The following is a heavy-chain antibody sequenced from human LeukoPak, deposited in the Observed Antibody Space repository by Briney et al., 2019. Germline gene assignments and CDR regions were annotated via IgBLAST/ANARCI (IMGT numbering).Heavy chain of an antibody. V-gene: IGHV3-43*02. CDR3: AKGRYYYDSSDAFDI. CDR2: ISGDGGST. Sequence: AGGSLRLSCAASGFTCDDYARHWVRHAPGKGLEWVSLISGDGGSTYYADSVKGRFTISRDNSKNSLYLQMNSLRTEDTALYYCAKGRYYYDSSDAFDIWGQGTMVTVSS. D-gene: IGHD3-22*01. J-gene: IGHJ3*02. CDR1: GFTCDDYA.